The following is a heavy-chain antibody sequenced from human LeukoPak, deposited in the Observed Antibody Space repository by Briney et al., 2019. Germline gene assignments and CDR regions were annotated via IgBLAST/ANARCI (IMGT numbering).Heavy chain of an antibody. CDR1: GFTFSSYA. CDR3: ARSIFGDNDY. J-gene: IGHJ4*02. Sequence: GGSLRLSCAASGFTFSSYAMHWVRQAPGKGLEWVAVISYDGSNKYYADSVKGRFTISRDNSKNTLYLQMNSLRAEDTAVYYCARSIFGDNDYWGQGTLVTASS. D-gene: IGHD3-10*02. V-gene: IGHV3-30*04. CDR2: ISYDGSNK.